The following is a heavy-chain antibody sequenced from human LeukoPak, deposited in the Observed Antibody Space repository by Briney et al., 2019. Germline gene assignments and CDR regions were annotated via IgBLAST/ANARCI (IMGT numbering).Heavy chain of an antibody. J-gene: IGHJ4*02. CDR1: GGSFSDFY. V-gene: IGHV4-34*01. Sequence: PSETLSLTCAVYGGSFSDFYWSWLRQPPGKGLEWIGEINHSGSTYYNPSLKSRVSISEDTSKNQFSLKLTSVTAADTAVYYCATLGEYYDSSGYYYNWGQGTLVTVSS. D-gene: IGHD3-22*01. CDR2: INHSGST. CDR3: ATLGEYYDSSGYYYN.